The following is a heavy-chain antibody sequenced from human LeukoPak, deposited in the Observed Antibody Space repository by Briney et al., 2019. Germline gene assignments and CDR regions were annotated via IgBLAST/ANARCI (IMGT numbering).Heavy chain of an antibody. J-gene: IGHJ5*02. CDR2: IYPGDSDT. CDR3: ARRPLHSQNWLAP. CDR1: GYSFTYYW. Sequence: GESLKISCKGFGYSFTYYWIGWVRQMPGKGLEWMGIIYPGDSDTRYSPSIQGQVTISVDRSISTAYLQWSSLKASDTAIYYCARRPLHSQNWLAPWGQGTLVTVSS. V-gene: IGHV5-51*01.